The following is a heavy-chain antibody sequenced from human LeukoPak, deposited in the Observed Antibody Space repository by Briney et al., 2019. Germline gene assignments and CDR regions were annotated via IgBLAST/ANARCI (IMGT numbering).Heavy chain of an antibody. D-gene: IGHD5-18*01. CDR1: GFTFSSYA. CDR2: ISYDGSNK. V-gene: IGHV3-30*01. CDR3: ARDPTGGYSYGPTFDY. J-gene: IGHJ4*02. Sequence: GGSLRLSCAASGFTFSSYAMHWVRQAPGKGLEWVAVISYDGSNKYYADSVKGRFTISRDNSKNTLYLQMNSLRAEDTAVYYCARDPTGGYSYGPTFDYWGQGTLVTVSS.